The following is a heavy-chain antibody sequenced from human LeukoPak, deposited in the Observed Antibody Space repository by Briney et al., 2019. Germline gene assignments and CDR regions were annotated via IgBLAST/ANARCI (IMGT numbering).Heavy chain of an antibody. D-gene: IGHD1-26*01. CDR3: ATARNSGSYGAFDI. CDR2: FDPEDGET. CDR1: GYTLTELS. V-gene: IGHV1-24*01. J-gene: IGHJ3*02. Sequence: RASVKVSCKVSGYTLTELSMHWVRQAPGKGLEWMGGFDPEDGETIYAQKFQGRVTMTEDTSTDTAYMELSSLRSEDTAVYYCATARNSGSYGAFDIWGQGTMVTVSS.